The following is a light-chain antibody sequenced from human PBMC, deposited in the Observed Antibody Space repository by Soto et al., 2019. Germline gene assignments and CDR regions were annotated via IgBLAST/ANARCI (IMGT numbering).Light chain of an antibody. CDR2: LAS. CDR3: LQHNSYPLT. CDR1: QGIRND. J-gene: IGKJ3*01. Sequence: DVQMTQSPSSLSASVGDRVTITCRASQGIRNDLGWYQQRPGKAPKRLIYLASSLQSEVPSRFSGSGSGTEFTRTISRLQPEDLGTYYCLQHNSYPLTFGPGTKVDIK. V-gene: IGKV1-17*01.